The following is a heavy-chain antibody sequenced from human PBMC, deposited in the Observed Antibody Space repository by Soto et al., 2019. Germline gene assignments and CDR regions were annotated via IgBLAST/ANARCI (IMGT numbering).Heavy chain of an antibody. V-gene: IGHV3-23*01. CDR2: ISGSGGST. Sequence: EVQLLESGGGLVQPGGSLRLSCAASGFIFSSYAMSWVRQAPRKGLEWVSTISGSGGSTYYADSVKGRFTISRDNSKNTLYLQMNSLRAEATAVYYCAKGVATIGEAYFDYWGQGTLVTVSS. D-gene: IGHD5-12*01. CDR3: AKGVATIGEAYFDY. CDR1: GFIFSSYA. J-gene: IGHJ4*02.